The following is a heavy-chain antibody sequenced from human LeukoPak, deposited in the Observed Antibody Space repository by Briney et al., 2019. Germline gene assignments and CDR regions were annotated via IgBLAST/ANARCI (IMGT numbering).Heavy chain of an antibody. D-gene: IGHD2-21*01. V-gene: IGHV3-30*02. CDR2: IRYDGSNK. J-gene: IGHJ4*02. CDR1: GFTFSSYG. CDR3: AKDGRSISRPSADY. Sequence: PGGSLRLSCAASGFTFSSYGMHWVRQAPGKGLEWVAFIRYDGSNKYYADSVKGRFTISRDNSKNTLYLQMNSLRAEDTAVYYCAKDGRSISRPSADYWGQGTLVTVSS.